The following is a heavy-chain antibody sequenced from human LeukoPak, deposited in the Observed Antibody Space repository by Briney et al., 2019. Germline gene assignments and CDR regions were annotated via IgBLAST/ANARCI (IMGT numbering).Heavy chain of an antibody. CDR1: GFTFSSYS. CDR2: ISSSSTTI. CDR3: AREVSESDFDTLDY. V-gene: IGHV3-48*01. D-gene: IGHD2-21*02. Sequence: GGSLRLSCAASGFTFSSYSMMWVRQAPGKGLEWVSYISSSSTTIHYADSVKGRFTISRDNAKNSVYLQMNSLRAEDTAVYYCAREVSESDFDTLDYWGQGTQVTVSS. J-gene: IGHJ4*02.